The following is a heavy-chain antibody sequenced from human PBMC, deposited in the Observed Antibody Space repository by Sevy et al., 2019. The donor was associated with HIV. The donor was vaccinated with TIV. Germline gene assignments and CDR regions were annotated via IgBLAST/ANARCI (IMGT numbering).Heavy chain of an antibody. CDR3: ATHAGIAAGGRVFDY. J-gene: IGHJ4*02. CDR1: GFTFSDHY. Sequence: GGSLRLSCAASGFTFSDHYMEWVRQAPGKGLEWVGRIRNKADSSTTEYAASVKGRFTISRDDSKNSLYLLMNSLKTEDTAVYYCATHAGIAAGGRVFDYWGQGTLVTVSS. D-gene: IGHD6-13*01. CDR2: IRNKADSSTT. V-gene: IGHV3-72*01.